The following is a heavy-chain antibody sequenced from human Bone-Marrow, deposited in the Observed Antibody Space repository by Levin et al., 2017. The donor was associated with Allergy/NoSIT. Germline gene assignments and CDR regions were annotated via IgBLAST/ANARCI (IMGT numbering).Heavy chain of an antibody. D-gene: IGHD3-10*01. CDR3: ARVAGSGSYYKHYYYYMDV. CDR2: IKQDGSEK. V-gene: IGHV3-7*03. Sequence: GESLKISCAASGFTFSSYWMSWVRQAPGKGLEWVANIKQDGSEKYYVDSVKGRFTISRDNAKNSLYLQMNSLRAEDTAVYYCARVAGSGSYYKHYYYYMDVWGKGTTVTVSS. CDR1: GFTFSSYW. J-gene: IGHJ6*03.